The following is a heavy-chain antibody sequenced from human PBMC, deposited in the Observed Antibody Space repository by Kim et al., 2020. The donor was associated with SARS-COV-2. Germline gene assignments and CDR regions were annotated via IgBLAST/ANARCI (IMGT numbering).Heavy chain of an antibody. CDR1: GLNFGDYA. J-gene: IGHJ4*02. Sequence: GGSLRLSCTTSGLNFGDYAMSWFRQAPGKGLEWVSFIRSKRYGETTEYAASVKGRFTISRDDSKGIVYLQMDGLKTEDTAVYYCTSGPYYSSSAAYYHDYWGQETLVTVSS. CDR3: TSGPYYSSSAAYYHDY. D-gene: IGHD3-10*01. CDR2: IRSKRYGETT. V-gene: IGHV3-49*03.